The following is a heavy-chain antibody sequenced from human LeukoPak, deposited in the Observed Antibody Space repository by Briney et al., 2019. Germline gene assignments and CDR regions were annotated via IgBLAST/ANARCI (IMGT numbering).Heavy chain of an antibody. CDR3: ASLYYYDSSGPPL. Sequence: PSETLSLTCTVSGGSTSSSSYYWGWIRQPPGKGLEWIGNIYYTGRTYYNPSLKIRVTISVDTSKNQFSLNLSSVSAADTAVYYCASLYYYDSSGPPLRGQGTLVTVSS. CDR2: IYYTGRT. CDR1: GGSTSSSSYY. D-gene: IGHD3-22*01. J-gene: IGHJ4*02. V-gene: IGHV4-39*01.